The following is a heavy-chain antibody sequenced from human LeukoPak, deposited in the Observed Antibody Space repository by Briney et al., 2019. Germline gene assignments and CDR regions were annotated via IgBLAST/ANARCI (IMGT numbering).Heavy chain of an antibody. Sequence: PSQTLSLTCTVSGGSINSGSYYWSWIRQPAGKGLEWIGRVLTSGTTNYNPSLKSRVTISVDTSKNQFSLKLSSVTAADTAVYYCARDVHYYDSSGYPFDYWGQGTLVTVSS. CDR3: ARDVHYYDSSGYPFDY. J-gene: IGHJ4*02. V-gene: IGHV4-61*02. CDR1: GGSINSGSYY. D-gene: IGHD3-22*01. CDR2: VLTSGTT.